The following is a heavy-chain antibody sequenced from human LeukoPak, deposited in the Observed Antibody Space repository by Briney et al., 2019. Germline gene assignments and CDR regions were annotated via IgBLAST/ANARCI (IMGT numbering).Heavy chain of an antibody. CDR1: GGSISSGGYY. V-gene: IGHV4-39*07. J-gene: IGHJ4*02. D-gene: IGHD4-17*01. CDR2: INHSGST. Sequence: SETLSLTCTVSGGSISSGGYYWSWIRQPPGKGLEWIGEINHSGSTNYNPSLKSRVTISVDTSKNQFSLKLSSVTAADTAVYYCARAIRGDYGDILDYWGQGTLVTVSS. CDR3: ARAIRGDYGDILDY.